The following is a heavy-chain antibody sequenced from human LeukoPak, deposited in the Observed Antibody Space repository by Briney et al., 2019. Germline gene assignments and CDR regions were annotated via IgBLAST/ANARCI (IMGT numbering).Heavy chain of an antibody. CDR1: GFTFSSYW. J-gene: IGHJ4*02. CDR2: IKQDGSEK. CDR3: ARVGGCCYFDY. V-gene: IGHV3-7*01. D-gene: IGHD2-15*01. Sequence: PGGSLRLSCAASGFTFSSYWMSWARQAPGKGLEWVANIKQDGSEKYYVDSVKGRFTISRDNAKNSLYLQMSSLRAEDTAVYYCARVGGCCYFDYWGQGAPVTVSS.